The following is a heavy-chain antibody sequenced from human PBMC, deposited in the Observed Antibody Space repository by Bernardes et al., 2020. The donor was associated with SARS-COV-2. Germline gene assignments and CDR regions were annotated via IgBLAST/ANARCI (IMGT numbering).Heavy chain of an antibody. V-gene: IGHV3-21*01. Sequence: GSLRLSYAASVFMIDSYSMNWVRPAPGKGLEWVSSISASSNYISYVDSVRGRFSISRDNAKNSIYLQLSSLRADDTAFYYCARGDYYGSGTYYHVPWFDPWGQGALVTVSS. J-gene: IGHJ5*02. D-gene: IGHD3-10*01. CDR3: ARGDYYGSGTYYHVPWFDP. CDR1: VFMIDSYS. CDR2: ISASSNYI.